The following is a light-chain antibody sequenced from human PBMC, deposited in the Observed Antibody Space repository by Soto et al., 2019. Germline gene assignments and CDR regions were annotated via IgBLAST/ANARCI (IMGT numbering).Light chain of an antibody. CDR2: DNN. CDR3: SSYDVGLGGPV. Sequence: QSVLTQPPSVSGAPGQTVTISCTGSSYNIGAGYVVHWYQQLPGTAPKVIIYDNNNRPSGVPDRFSGSKSGTSASLAITGLQAEDDADYYCSSYDVGLGGPVFVGGTQLTVL. CDR1: SYNIGAGYV. V-gene: IGLV1-40*01. J-gene: IGLJ2*01.